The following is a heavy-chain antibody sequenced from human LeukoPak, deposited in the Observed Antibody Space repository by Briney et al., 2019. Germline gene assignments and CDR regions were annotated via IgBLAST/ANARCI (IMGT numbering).Heavy chain of an antibody. CDR1: GFTFSSYS. J-gene: IGHJ4*02. Sequence: PGGSLRLSCAASGFTFSSYSMNWVRQAPGKGLEWVSSISSSSYIYYADSVKGRFTISRDNAKNSLYPQMNSLRAEDTAVYYCAGTYYYDSSGLVWGQGTLVTVSS. D-gene: IGHD3-22*01. CDR3: AGTYYYDSSGLV. CDR2: ISSSSYI. V-gene: IGHV3-21*01.